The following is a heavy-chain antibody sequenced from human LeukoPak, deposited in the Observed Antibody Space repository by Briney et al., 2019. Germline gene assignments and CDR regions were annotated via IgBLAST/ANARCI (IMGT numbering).Heavy chain of an antibody. Sequence: GGSLRLSCTASGFTFSSHAMSWVRQAAGKGLEWVSSISGSGGSTYYADSVKGRFTISRDNSKNTLYLQMHTLRAEDTAVYYCAKDLRYNFDYWGQGTLVTVSS. CDR3: AKDLRYNFDY. V-gene: IGHV3-23*01. CDR1: GFTFSSHA. J-gene: IGHJ4*02. CDR2: ISGSGGST. D-gene: IGHD1-1*01.